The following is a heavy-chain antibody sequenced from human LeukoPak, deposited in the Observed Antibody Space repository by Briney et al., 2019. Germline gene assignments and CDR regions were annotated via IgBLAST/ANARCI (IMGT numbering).Heavy chain of an antibody. Sequence: SETLSLTCTVSGGSINTDSYYWGWIRQPAGKGLEWIGRAYSRGGTNYNPSLESRVTISLDTSRNQFSLTLNSVTAADTAVYYCVREERERLSFDSWGQGTLVTVSS. V-gene: IGHV4-61*02. CDR2: AYSRGGT. CDR1: GGSINTDSYY. J-gene: IGHJ4*02. D-gene: IGHD1-26*01. CDR3: VREERERLSFDS.